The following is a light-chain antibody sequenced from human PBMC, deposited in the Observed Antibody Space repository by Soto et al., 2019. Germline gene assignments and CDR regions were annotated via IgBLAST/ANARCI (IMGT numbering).Light chain of an antibody. Sequence: DIQMTHSPSSLSASVGDRVTITCRASQSISSYLNWYQQKPGKAPKLLIYAASSLQSGVPSRFSGRGSGTDFTLTISSLQPEDSATYYCQQSYSTPPLTFGAGTQVDIX. CDR1: QSISSY. V-gene: IGKV1-39*01. CDR3: QQSYSTPPLT. J-gene: IGKJ4*01. CDR2: AAS.